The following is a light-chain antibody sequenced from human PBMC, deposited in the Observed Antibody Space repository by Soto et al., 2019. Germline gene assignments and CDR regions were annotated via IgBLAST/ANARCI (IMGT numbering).Light chain of an antibody. CDR1: QSVSSY. J-gene: IGKJ3*01. Sequence: EIVLTQSPATLSLSPGERATLSCRASQSVSSYLAWYQQKPGQAPRLLIYDASNRATGIPARFSGSGSGTDFTLTISSLEPEDFAVYYCQRRSTFTFGPGTKVDIK. CDR3: QRRSTFT. V-gene: IGKV3-11*01. CDR2: DAS.